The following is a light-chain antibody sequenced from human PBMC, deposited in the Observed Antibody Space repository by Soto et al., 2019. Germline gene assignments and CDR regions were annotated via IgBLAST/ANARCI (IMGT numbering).Light chain of an antibody. J-gene: IGKJ4*01. CDR3: QHYGSAPRT. Sequence: ELVLTQSPATVSLSPGERATLXXRASQSVSRSYLAGDQQKPGTAPRXXIYWASSRATGSPDRFSGSGAVTDFTLTSSRLEPEDFAVYYCQHYGSAPRTFGGGTKVEIK. CDR2: WAS. CDR1: QSVSRSY. V-gene: IGKV3-20*01.